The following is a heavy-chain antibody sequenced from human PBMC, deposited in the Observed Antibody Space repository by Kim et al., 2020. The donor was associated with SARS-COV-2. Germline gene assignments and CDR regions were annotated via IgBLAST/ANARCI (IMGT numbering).Heavy chain of an antibody. Sequence: YYADSGTGQFHSPKDTAKNEVYLQMNSLRVEDTAVYYCARDGGVSGLFDYWGHGTLVTVSS. J-gene: IGHJ4*01. CDR3: ARDGGVSGLFDY. V-gene: IGHV3-48*03. D-gene: IGHD3-16*01.